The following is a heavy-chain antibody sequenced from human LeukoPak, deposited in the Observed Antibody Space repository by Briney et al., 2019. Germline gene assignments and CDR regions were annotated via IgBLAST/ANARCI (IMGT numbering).Heavy chain of an antibody. V-gene: IGHV3-66*01. CDR1: GFTVSHNY. CDR3: ARYRPYDSLFDP. Sequence: PGGSLRLSCAAPGFTVSHNYMSWVRQAPGKGLEWVSVIYSGGSTYHADSVRGRFTISRDNSKNTLFLQMNSLRAEDTAVYYCARYRPYDSLFDPWGQGTLVAVSS. D-gene: IGHD3-3*01. J-gene: IGHJ5*02. CDR2: IYSGGST.